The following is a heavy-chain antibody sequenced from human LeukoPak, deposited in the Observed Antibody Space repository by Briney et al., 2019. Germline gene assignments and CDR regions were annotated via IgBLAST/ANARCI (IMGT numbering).Heavy chain of an antibody. J-gene: IGHJ4*02. CDR3: ATVAGDCSGGRCYLLRFDY. CDR2: ISSSSSTI. Sequence: PGGPLRLSCAASGFTFSSYLMTWVRQAPGKGLEWVSYISSSSSTIYYADSVKGRFTISRDNAKNSLYLQMNSLRGDDTAVYYCATVAGDCSGGRCYLLRFDYWGQGTLVTVSS. CDR1: GFTFSSYL. D-gene: IGHD2-15*01. V-gene: IGHV3-48*04.